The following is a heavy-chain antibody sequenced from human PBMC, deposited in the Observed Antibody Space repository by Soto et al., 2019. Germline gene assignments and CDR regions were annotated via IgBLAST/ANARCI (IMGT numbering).Heavy chain of an antibody. Sequence: GGSLRLSCAASGFTFSSYGMHWVRQAPGKGLEWVAVISYDGSNNYYADSVKGRFTISRDNSKNTLYLQMTRLRAEDTGVYYCAKVDFDTDIVGAFDYWGPGTLVTVSS. J-gene: IGHJ4*02. D-gene: IGHD2-21*01. CDR1: GFTFSSYG. CDR2: ISYDGSNN. CDR3: AKVDFDTDIVGAFDY. V-gene: IGHV3-30*18.